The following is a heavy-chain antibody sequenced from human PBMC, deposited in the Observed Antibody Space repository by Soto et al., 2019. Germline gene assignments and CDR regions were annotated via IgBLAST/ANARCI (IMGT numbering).Heavy chain of an antibody. CDR2: IYYSGST. D-gene: IGHD3-10*01. Sequence: QVQLQESGPGLVKPSQTLSLTCTVSGGSISSGGYYWSWIRQHPGKGLEWIGYIYYSGSTYYNPSLKSRVTISVGTAKNQFSLKLSSVTAADTAVYYCGRGIGGGFYGSGSYGYWGQGTLVTVSS. V-gene: IGHV4-31*03. CDR3: GRGIGGGFYGSGSYGY. J-gene: IGHJ4*02. CDR1: GGSISSGGYY.